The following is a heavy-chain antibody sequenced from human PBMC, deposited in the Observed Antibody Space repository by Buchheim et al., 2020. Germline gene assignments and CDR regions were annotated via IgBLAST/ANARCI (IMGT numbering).Heavy chain of an antibody. CDR1: GLTFSSCW. V-gene: IGHV3-7*01. CDR3: VRDSLAARHHY. Sequence: EVQLVESGGDLVQPGGSLRLSCAASGLTFSSCWMNWVRQTPGKGLEWVANINPDGNEKSYVDSVKGRFTISRDNAKNSLYLQMNSLRAEDTALYYCVRDSLAARHHYWGQGTL. J-gene: IGHJ4*02. CDR2: INPDGNEK. D-gene: IGHD6-6*01.